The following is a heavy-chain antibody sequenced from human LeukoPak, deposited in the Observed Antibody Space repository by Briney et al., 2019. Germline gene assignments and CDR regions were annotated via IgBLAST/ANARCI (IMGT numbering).Heavy chain of an antibody. CDR2: ISSSGSTI. J-gene: IGHJ3*02. CDR3: ARVRDYGDPDDAFDI. CDR1: GFTFSDYY. D-gene: IGHD4-17*01. V-gene: IGHV3-11*01. Sequence: GGSLRLSCAASGFTFSDYYMSWIRQAPGKGLEWVSYISSSGSTIYYADSVKGRFTISRDNAKNSLYLQMNSLRAEDTAVYYCARVRDYGDPDDAFDIWGQGTMVTVSS.